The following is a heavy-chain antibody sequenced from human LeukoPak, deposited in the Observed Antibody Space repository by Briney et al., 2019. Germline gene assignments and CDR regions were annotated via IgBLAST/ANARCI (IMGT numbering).Heavy chain of an antibody. D-gene: IGHD6-19*01. Sequence: PGGSLRLSCAASGFTFSSYAMGWVRQAPGKGLEWVSVISGSGGGTSYADSVKGRFTISRDNSKNTLYLQMNSLRAEDTAVYYCATESSGWYPSWGQGTLVTVSS. J-gene: IGHJ5*02. CDR3: ATESSGWYPS. V-gene: IGHV3-23*01. CDR1: GFTFSSYA. CDR2: ISGSGGGT.